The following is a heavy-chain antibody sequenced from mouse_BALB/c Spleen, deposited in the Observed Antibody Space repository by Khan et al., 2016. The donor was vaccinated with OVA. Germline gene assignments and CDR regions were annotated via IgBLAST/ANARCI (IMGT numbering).Heavy chain of an antibody. Sequence: EVQLQESGPSLVKPSQTLSLTCSVTGDSITTGYWNWIRKFPGNKLEYMGYIIYTCYTYYNPSLKSRISITRHTSNNQYYLQLNSVTDEDTATYYCARSTYRYAFVYWGQGTLVTVSA. V-gene: IGHV3-8*02. CDR3: ARSTYRYAFVY. D-gene: IGHD2-14*01. CDR2: IIYTCYT. CDR1: GDSITTGY. J-gene: IGHJ3*01.